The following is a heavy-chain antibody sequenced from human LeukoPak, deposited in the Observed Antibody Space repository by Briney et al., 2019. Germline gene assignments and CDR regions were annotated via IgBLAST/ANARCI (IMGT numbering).Heavy chain of an antibody. CDR1: GGTFSSYA. V-gene: IGHV1-69*05. CDR2: IIPIFGTA. Sequence: SVKVSCKASGGTFSSYAISWVRQAPGQGLEWMGGIIPIFGTANYAQKFQGRVTITTDESTSTAYMELSSLRSEDTAVYYCATLTYYCDSSGSGGAFDVGGQGTMVTVSS. J-gene: IGHJ3*01. D-gene: IGHD3-22*01. CDR3: ATLTYYCDSSGSGGAFDV.